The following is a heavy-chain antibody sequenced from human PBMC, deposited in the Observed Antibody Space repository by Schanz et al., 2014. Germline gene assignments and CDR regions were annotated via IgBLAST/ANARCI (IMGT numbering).Heavy chain of an antibody. CDR2: INSRSNFI. CDR3: ARDGYNAYDLKRGDY. Sequence: VYLVESGGDLVKPGGSLRLSCTASRIIFGTYSMNWIRQTPKGLEWVSSINSRSNFIYYADSVKGRFTISRDNAKNSLYLQMNSLRAEDTAVYYCARDGYNAYDLKRGDYWGQGTQVAVSS. V-gene: IGHV3-21*01. J-gene: IGHJ4*02. CDR1: RIIFGTYS. D-gene: IGHD5-12*01.